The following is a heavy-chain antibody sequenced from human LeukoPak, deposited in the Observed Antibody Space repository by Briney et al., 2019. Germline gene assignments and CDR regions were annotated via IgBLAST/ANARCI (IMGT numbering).Heavy chain of an antibody. D-gene: IGHD1-1*01. V-gene: IGHV3-74*03. J-gene: IGHJ4*02. CDR2: INNDGRTT. CDR3: ARTRERGLYYFDY. CDR1: GFIFSDYY. Sequence: GGSLRLSCAASGFIFSDYYMHWVRHAPGKGLLWVSRINNDGRTTMYADSVKGRFTISRDNAENKLYLQMNSLRAEDTAVYYCARTRERGLYYFDYWGQGTLVTVSS.